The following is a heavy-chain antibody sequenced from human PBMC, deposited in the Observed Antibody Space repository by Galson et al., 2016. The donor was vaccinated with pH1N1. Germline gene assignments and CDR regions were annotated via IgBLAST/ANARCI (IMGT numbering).Heavy chain of an antibody. CDR2: IYWDDDK. J-gene: IGHJ3*01. CDR3: AHREVMITNAFDF. D-gene: IGHD3-16*01. CDR1: GFSISSSGMG. V-gene: IGHV2-5*02. Sequence: PALVKPTQTLTLTCTFSGFSISSSGMGVGWIRQPPGKALEWFAVIYWDDDKRYSPSLKSRLTITKDTSKNHVVLTMTNMDPMDTATYYCAHREVMITNAFDFWGQGTMVTVSS.